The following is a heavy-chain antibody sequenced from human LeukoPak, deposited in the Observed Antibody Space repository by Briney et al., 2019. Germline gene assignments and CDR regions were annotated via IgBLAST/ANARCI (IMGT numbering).Heavy chain of an antibody. CDR3: ARPWKYCNIGDCHDNWFDP. J-gene: IGHJ5*02. Sequence: SETLSLTCSVSGGSISTSGYYWGWLRQPPGKGLEWIASMYYSGITYYNPSLKSRVTTSVDMSKNQFSLKLTSVTAADTAVYYCARPWKYCNIGDCHDNWFDPWGQGTLVTVSS. V-gene: IGHV4-39*01. CDR2: MYYSGIT. CDR1: GGSISTSGYY. D-gene: IGHD2-8*01.